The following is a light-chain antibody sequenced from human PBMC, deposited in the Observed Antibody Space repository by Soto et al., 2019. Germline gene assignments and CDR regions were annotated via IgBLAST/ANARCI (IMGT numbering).Light chain of an antibody. J-gene: IGKJ2*01. CDR2: DTT. CDR3: QQYVNLPYT. CDR1: QDLTNY. Sequence: DIQMTQSPPSLAASVGDTFTITCQASQDLTNYLNWYQQKPGEAPKLLIYDTTTQEEGVPSRFSGRGSGTHFTFTIYGLQPEDSAIYSCQQYVNLPYTFGHGTKLEIK. V-gene: IGKV1-33*01.